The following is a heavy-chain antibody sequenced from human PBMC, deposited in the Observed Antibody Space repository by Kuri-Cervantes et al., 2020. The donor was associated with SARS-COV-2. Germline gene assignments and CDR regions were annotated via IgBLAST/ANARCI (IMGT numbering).Heavy chain of an antibody. J-gene: IGHJ4*02. CDR3: ARTQFDISSSWYGFSGFLDY. CDR2: INHSGST. CDR1: GGSFSGYY. D-gene: IGHD6-13*01. Sequence: GSLRLSCAVYGGSFSGYYWSWIRQPPGKGLEWIGEINHSGSTNYNPSLKSRVTISVDTSKNQFSLKLSSVTAADTAVYYCARTQFDISSSWYGFSGFLDYWGQGTLVTVSS. V-gene: IGHV4-34*01.